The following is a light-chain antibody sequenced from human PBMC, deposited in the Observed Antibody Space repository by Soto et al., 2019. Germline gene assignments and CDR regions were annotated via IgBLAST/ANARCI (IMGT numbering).Light chain of an antibody. CDR3: QQLLSYPLT. J-gene: IGKJ5*01. V-gene: IGKV1-9*01. Sequence: DNKVSQVPSLLSASVGDRVTITCRASQGISSYLAWYQQKPGKAPKLLIYAASTLQSGVPLRSSGSGSGTSFALTISSLQAEDFAVYYCQQLLSYPLTFGQGTRLEIK. CDR1: QGISSY. CDR2: AAS.